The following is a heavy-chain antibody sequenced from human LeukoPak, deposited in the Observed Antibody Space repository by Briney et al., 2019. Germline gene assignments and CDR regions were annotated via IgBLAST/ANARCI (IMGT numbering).Heavy chain of an antibody. CDR3: ASAYYDILGGHFDY. J-gene: IGHJ4*02. CDR2: IYHSGNT. Sequence: SETLSLTCTVSGYSINSGYYWGWIRQPPGKGLEWIGTIYHSGNTYYNPSLKSRVTISVDTSKNQFSLKVTSVTAADTAVYYCASAYYDILGGHFDYWGQGTLVTVSS. CDR1: GYSINSGYY. D-gene: IGHD3-9*01. V-gene: IGHV4-38-2*02.